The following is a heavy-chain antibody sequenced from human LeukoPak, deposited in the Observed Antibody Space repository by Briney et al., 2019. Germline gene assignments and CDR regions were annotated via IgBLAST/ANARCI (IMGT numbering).Heavy chain of an antibody. CDR2: INPNSGGT. J-gene: IGHJ4*02. CDR1: GYTFTGYY. Sequence: ASVKVSCKASGYTFTGYYMHWVRQAPGQGLEWMGWINPNSGGTNYAQKFQGRVTMTRDTSISTAYMELSRLRSDDTAVYSCARDPGGSDTAMEFDYWGQGTLVTVSS. D-gene: IGHD5-18*01. CDR3: ARDPGGSDTAMEFDY. V-gene: IGHV1-2*02.